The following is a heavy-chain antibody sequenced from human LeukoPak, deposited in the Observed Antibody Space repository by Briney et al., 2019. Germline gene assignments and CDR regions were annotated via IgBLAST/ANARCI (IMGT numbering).Heavy chain of an antibody. CDR2: VSGRDTST. V-gene: IGHV3-23*01. Sequence: GGSLRLSCAASGFTFSNYAMSWVRQAPGKGLEWVSAVSGRDTSTYYTDSVKGRFTISRDNSKNTLYLQMNSLGAEDTAIYYCAKWGDYDVLTGYYDSDYWGQGTLVTVSS. CDR3: AKWGDYDVLTGYYDSDY. D-gene: IGHD3-9*01. CDR1: GFTFSNYA. J-gene: IGHJ4*02.